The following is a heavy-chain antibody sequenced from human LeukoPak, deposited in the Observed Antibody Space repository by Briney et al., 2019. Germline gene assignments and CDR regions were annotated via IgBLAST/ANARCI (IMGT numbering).Heavy chain of an antibody. CDR2: ISGGGDSE. V-gene: IGHV3-23*01. D-gene: IGHD2-2*01. CDR1: GFTFSSYW. CDR3: ARCTASCYANAFDV. Sequence: GGSLRLSCAVSGFTFSSYWISWVRQTPGKGLEWVSSISGGGDSEYYADSVKGRFTISRDKSKNTLYVQMNSLRADDTAVYYCARCTASCYANAFDVWGQGTLLTVSS. J-gene: IGHJ3*01.